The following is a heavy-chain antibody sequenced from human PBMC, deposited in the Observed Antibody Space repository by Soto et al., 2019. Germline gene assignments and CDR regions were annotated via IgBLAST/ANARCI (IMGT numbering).Heavy chain of an antibody. V-gene: IGHV3-30-3*01. D-gene: IGHD1-20*01. CDR2: ISYDGSNK. Sequence: QVQLVESGGGVVQPGRSLRLSCAASGFTFSSYAMHWVRQAPGKGLEWVAVISYDGSNKYYADSVKGRFTISRDNSKNTLFLQMNSLRAEDTAVYFRARDLGGLDNWNDGGFDYWGQGTLVTVSS. CDR1: GFTFSSYA. CDR3: ARDLGGLDNWNDGGFDY. J-gene: IGHJ4*02.